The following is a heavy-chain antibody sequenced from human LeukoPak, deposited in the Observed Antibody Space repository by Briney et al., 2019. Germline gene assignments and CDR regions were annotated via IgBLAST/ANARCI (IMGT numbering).Heavy chain of an antibody. V-gene: IGHV4-59*12. J-gene: IGHJ4*02. CDR2: IYYSGST. D-gene: IGHD2-2*01. Sequence: PSETLSLTCTVSGGSISSYYWSWIRQPPGKGLERIGYIYYSGSTYYNPSLKSRVTISVDTSKNQFSLKLSSVTAADTAVYYCARESIVVPAAIDYWGQGTLVTVSS. CDR1: GGSISSYY. CDR3: ARESIVVPAAIDY.